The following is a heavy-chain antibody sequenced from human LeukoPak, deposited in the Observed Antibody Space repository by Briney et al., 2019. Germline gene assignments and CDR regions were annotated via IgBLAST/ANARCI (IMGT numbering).Heavy chain of an antibody. J-gene: IGHJ2*01. CDR3: ARGRKGFIAAAGTHWYFDL. V-gene: IGHV4-4*02. CDR2: IYHSGNT. D-gene: IGHD6-13*01. Sequence: PSETLSLTCGVSGGSISTTNWWSWVRQPPGKGLEWIGEIYHSGNTNYNPSLKSRVTISVDKSKNQFSLKLSSVTAADTAVYYCARGRKGFIAAAGTHWYFDLWGRGTLVTVSS. CDR1: GGSISTTNW.